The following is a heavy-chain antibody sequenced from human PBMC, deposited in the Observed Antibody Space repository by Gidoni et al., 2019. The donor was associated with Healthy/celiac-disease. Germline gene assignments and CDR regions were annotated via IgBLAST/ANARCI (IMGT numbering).Heavy chain of an antibody. V-gene: IGHV3-30-3*01. CDR2: ISYDGSNK. J-gene: IGHJ4*02. D-gene: IGHD1-26*01. CDR3: ARVSGSYYYFDY. Sequence: QVQLVESGGGVVQPGRSLRLSCAASGFTFSSYAMHWVRQAPGKGLEWVAVISYDGSNKYYADSVKGRFTISRDNSKNTLYLQMNSLRAEDTAVYYCARVSGSYYYFDYWGQGTLVTVSS. CDR1: GFTFSSYA.